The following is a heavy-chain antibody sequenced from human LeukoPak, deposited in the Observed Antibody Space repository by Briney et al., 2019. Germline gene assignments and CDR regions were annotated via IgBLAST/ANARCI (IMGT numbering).Heavy chain of an antibody. Sequence: SVKVSCKASGGTFSSYAISWVRQAPGQGLEWMGGIIPIFGTANYAQKFQGRVTITTDESTRTAYMELSSLRSEDTAVYYCARDHEWQQLGHNWFDPWGQGTLVTVSS. J-gene: IGHJ5*02. CDR2: IIPIFGTA. V-gene: IGHV1-69*05. D-gene: IGHD6-13*01. CDR3: ARDHEWQQLGHNWFDP. CDR1: GGTFSSYA.